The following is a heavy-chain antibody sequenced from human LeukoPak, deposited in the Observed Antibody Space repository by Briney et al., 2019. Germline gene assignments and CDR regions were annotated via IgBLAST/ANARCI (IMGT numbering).Heavy chain of an antibody. CDR1: GFTFSSYA. V-gene: IGHV3-23*01. J-gene: IGHJ4*02. CDR2: ISGSGGST. Sequence: GRSLRLSCAASGFTFSSYAMSGVRQAPGKGLEWGSAISGSGGSTYYADSVKGRFTISRDNSKNTLYLQMNSLRAEDTAVYYCAKPGVPIVVVPAAIDYWGQGTLVTVSS. CDR3: AKPGVPIVVVPAAIDY. D-gene: IGHD2-2*01.